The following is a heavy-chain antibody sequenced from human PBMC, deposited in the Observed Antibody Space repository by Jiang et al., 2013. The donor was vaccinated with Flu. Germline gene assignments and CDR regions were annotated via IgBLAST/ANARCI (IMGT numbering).Heavy chain of an antibody. J-gene: IGHJ2*01. D-gene: IGHD5-12*01. CDR2: RSKWYN. Sequence: RSKWYNDYAVSVKSRITINPDTSKNQFSLQLNSVTPEDTAVYYCARDGGYDSNWYFDLWGRGTLVTVSS. CDR3: ARDGGYDSNWYFDL. V-gene: IGHV6-1*01.